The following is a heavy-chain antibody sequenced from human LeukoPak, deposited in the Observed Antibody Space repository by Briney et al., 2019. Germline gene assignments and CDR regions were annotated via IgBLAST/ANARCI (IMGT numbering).Heavy chain of an antibody. D-gene: IGHD4-17*01. CDR3: ARSYPYGDQSFDY. V-gene: IGHV3-74*01. CDR1: GFTFSSDW. J-gene: IGHJ4*01. CDR2: VNSDGGST. Sequence: GGSLRLSCAASGFTFSSDWMHWVRPGPGKGLVWVSRVNSDGGSTNYADSVKGRFTISRDNSRNTLSLQMNTLRAEDTAVYYCARSYPYGDQSFDYWGQGTLVTVSS.